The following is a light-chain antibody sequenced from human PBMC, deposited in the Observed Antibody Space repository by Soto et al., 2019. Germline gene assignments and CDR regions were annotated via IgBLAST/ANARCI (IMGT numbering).Light chain of an antibody. V-gene: IGKV1-39*01. J-gene: IGKJ2*01. CDR3: QQRDSTSVT. CDR2: AAS. CDR1: QSISSS. Sequence: DIPMTQSPSSLSASVGDRVTITCRASQSISSSLNWYQQKPGKAPKLLVYAASSLQSGVPSRFSGSGSGTDFALTISSLQPEDFATYYCQQRDSTSVTFGQGNKLEIK.